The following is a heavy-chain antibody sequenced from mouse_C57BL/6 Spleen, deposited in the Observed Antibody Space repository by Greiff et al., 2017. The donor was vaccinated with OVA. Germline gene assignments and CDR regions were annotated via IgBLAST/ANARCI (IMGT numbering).Heavy chain of an antibody. CDR3: ARGIYYGNYVGAMDY. D-gene: IGHD2-1*01. Sequence: QVQLQQSGAELVMPGASVKLSCKASGYTFTSYWMHWVKQRPGQGLEWIGEIDPSDSYTNYNQKFKGKSTLTVDKSSSTAYMQLSSLTSEDSAVYYCARGIYYGNYVGAMDYWGQGTSVTVSS. CDR1: GYTFTSYW. J-gene: IGHJ4*01. CDR2: IDPSDSYT. V-gene: IGHV1-69*01.